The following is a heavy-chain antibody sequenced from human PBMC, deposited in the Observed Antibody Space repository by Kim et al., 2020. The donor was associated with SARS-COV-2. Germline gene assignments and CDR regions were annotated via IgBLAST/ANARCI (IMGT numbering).Heavy chain of an antibody. V-gene: IGHV4-31*03. D-gene: IGHD6-13*01. CDR3: ARDLWEGAAAESYYGMDV. Sequence: SETLSLTCTVSGGSISSGGYYWSWIRQHPGKGLEWIGYIYYSGSTYYNPSLKSRVTISVDTSKNQFSLKLSSVTAADTAVYYCARDLWEGAAAESYYGMDVWGQGTTVTVSS. CDR1: GGSISSGGYY. CDR2: IYYSGST. J-gene: IGHJ6*02.